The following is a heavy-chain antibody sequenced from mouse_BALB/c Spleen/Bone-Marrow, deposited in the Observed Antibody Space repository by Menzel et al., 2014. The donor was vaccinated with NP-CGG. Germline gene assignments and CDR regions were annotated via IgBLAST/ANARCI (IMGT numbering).Heavy chain of an antibody. D-gene: IGHD2-1*01. V-gene: IGHV1S81*02. J-gene: IGHJ1*01. CDR2: INPSNGGT. Sequence: VHLVESGAELVKPGASVKLSCKASGYTFTSYYMYWVKQRPGQGLEWIGEINPSNGGTNFNEKFKSKATLTVDKSSSTAYMQLSSLTSEDSAVYYCTRSYYGNYFDVWCAGTTVTVSS. CDR1: GYTFTSYY. CDR3: TRSYYGNYFDV.